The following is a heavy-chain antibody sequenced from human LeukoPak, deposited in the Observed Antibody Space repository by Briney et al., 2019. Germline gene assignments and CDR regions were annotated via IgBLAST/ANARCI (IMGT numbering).Heavy chain of an antibody. D-gene: IGHD6-19*01. Sequence: PSETLSLTCTVSGGSISSSSYYWGWIRQPPGKGLEWIGSIYYSGSTYYNPSLKSRVTISVDTSKNQFSLKLSSVTAADTAVYYCARHAPYSSGWYEDGDDYWGQGTLVTVSS. J-gene: IGHJ4*02. CDR1: GGSISSSSYY. CDR3: ARHAPYSSGWYEDGDDY. CDR2: IYYSGST. V-gene: IGHV4-39*01.